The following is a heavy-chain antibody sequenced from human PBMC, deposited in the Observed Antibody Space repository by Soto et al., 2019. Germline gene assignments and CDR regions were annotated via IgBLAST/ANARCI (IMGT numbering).Heavy chain of an antibody. CDR2: INHSGST. D-gene: IGHD3-3*01. J-gene: IGHJ4*02. CDR3: ARERIITIFGVVTDSFDY. V-gene: IGHV4-34*01. CDR1: GGSFSGYY. Sequence: SETLSLTCAVYGGSFSGYYWSWIRQPPGKGLEWIGEINHSGSTNYNPSLKSRVTISVDTSKNQFSLKLSSVTAADTAVYYCARERIITIFGVVTDSFDYWGQGTLVTVSS.